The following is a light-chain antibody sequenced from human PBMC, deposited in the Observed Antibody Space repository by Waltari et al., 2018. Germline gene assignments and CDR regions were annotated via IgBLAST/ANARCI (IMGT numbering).Light chain of an antibody. V-gene: IGLV2-23*02. J-gene: IGLJ3*02. CDR1: TSNVGNYDL. Sequence: QSALTQPASVSGSPGQSITISCTGTTSNVGNYDLVSWYQQHPGKAPKLIISEVNKRPSGIYDRFSGSKSGNTASLTISGLLTEDEADYYCCSYAGSSTVMFGGGTKLTVL. CDR3: CSYAGSSTVM. CDR2: EVN.